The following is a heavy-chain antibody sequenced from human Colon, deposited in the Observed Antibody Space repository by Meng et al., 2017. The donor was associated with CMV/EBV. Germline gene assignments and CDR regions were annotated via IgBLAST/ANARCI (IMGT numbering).Heavy chain of an antibody. J-gene: IGHJ4*02. Sequence: GGSLRLSCAASGFTFSSYEMNWVRQAPGKGPEWVSSISASGSKTYYADSVKGRFTISRDNPRDTLYLQMNHLRAEDTAIYYCVRNYDFWNGNYFDYWGQGTLVTVSS. CDR3: VRNYDFWNGNYFDY. CDR2: ISASGSKT. CDR1: GFTFSSYE. V-gene: IGHV3-23*01. D-gene: IGHD3-3*01.